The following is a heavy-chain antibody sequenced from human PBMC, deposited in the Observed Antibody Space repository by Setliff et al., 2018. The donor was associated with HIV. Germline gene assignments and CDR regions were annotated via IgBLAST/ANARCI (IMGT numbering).Heavy chain of an antibody. Sequence: PSETMSLTCAADGGPFTNHGCNWISQSPGKGREWIGEVDNRGGYNYNPSFSSRVTISVDASKRQFSLKLRSVTPEDSAGYYWARDGTRQRWGSAYFHNYYIDVWG. CDR2: VDNRGGY. D-gene: IGHD1-7*01. CDR1: GGPFTNHG. CDR3: ARDGTRQRWGSAYFHNYYIDV. J-gene: IGHJ6*03. V-gene: IGHV4-34*01.